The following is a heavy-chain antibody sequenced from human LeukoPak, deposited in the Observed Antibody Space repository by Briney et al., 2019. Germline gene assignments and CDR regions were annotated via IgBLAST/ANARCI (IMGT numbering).Heavy chain of an antibody. V-gene: IGHV4-30-4*01. CDR3: ARVRATIHYFDY. J-gene: IGHJ4*02. CDR2: IYYSGST. D-gene: IGHD5-24*01. CDR1: GGSISSGDYY. Sequence: SETLSLTCTVSGGSISSGDYYWSWIRQPPGKGLEWIGYIYYSGSTYDNPSLKSRVTISADTSKNQFSLKLSSVTAADTAVYYCARVRATIHYFDYWGQGTLVTVSS.